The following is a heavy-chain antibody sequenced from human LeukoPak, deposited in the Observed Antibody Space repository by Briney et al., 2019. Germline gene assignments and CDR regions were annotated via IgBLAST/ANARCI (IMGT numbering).Heavy chain of an antibody. CDR2: INSDGSST. CDR3: ARALHYDSSGYSDY. D-gene: IGHD3-22*01. Sequence: PGGSLTLSCAASGFTFSSYWLHWVRPAPAKGLVWVSRINSDGSSTSYADSVKGRFTISRDNAKNTLYLQMNSLRAEDTAVYYCARALHYDSSGYSDYWGQGTLVTVSS. V-gene: IGHV3-74*01. CDR1: GFTFSSYW. J-gene: IGHJ4*02.